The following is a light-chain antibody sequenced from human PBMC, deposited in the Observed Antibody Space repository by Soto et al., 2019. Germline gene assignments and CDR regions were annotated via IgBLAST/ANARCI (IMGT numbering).Light chain of an antibody. CDR3: QSYDSSLSGYV. V-gene: IGLV1-40*01. Sequence: QSVLTQPPSVSGAPGQRVTISCTGSSSNIGAGYDVHWYQQLPGTAPNLLIYGNSNRPSGVPDRFSGSKSGTSASLAITGLQAEDDADYYCQSYDSSLSGYVFGTGTKLTVL. J-gene: IGLJ1*01. CDR2: GNS. CDR1: SSNIGAGYD.